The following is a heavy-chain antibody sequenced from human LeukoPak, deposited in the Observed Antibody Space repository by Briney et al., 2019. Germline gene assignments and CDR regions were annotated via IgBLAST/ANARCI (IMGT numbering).Heavy chain of an antibody. CDR1: GHSISSYY. Sequence: SETLSLTCTVSGHSISSYYWNWIRQPPGKGLEWIGYIYYTGSTNCNPSLKSRVTMSVDTSKNQFSLKLNSVTAADTAVYYCARGLRSSSWFFDYWDQGTLVTVSS. CDR3: ARGLRSSSWFFDY. CDR2: IYYTGST. J-gene: IGHJ4*02. V-gene: IGHV4-59*01. D-gene: IGHD6-13*01.